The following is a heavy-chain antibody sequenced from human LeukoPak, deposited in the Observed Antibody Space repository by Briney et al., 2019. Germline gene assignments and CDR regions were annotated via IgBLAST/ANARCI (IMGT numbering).Heavy chain of an antibody. CDR1: GGSFSGYY. Sequence: SETLSPTCAVYGGSFSGYYWSWIRQPPGKGLEWLGEINHSGSTNYNPSLKSRVTISVDTSKNQFSLKLSSVTAADTAVYYCARGLADMVRGVYYYMDVWGKGTTVTVSS. V-gene: IGHV4-34*01. J-gene: IGHJ6*03. D-gene: IGHD3-10*01. CDR2: INHSGST. CDR3: ARGLADMVRGVYYYMDV.